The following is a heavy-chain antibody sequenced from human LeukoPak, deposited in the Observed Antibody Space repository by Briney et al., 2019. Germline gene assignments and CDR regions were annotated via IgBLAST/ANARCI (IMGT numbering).Heavy chain of an antibody. V-gene: IGHV4-59*01. Sequence: SETLSLTCTVSGGSISSYYWSWIRQPPGKGLEWIGYIYYSGSTNYNPSLKSRVTVSVDTSNNQFSLKLSSVTAADTAVYYCARGTRWLHQIFDYWGQGTLVTVSS. CDR2: IYYSGST. CDR1: GGSISSYY. CDR3: ARGTRWLHQIFDY. J-gene: IGHJ4*02. D-gene: IGHD5-24*01.